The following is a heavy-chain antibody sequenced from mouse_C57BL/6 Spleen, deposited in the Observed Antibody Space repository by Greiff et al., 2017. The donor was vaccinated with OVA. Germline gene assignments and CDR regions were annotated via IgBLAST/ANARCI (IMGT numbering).Heavy chain of an antibody. V-gene: IGHV1-42*01. CDR3: AREGDYYGSFYYFDY. J-gene: IGHJ2*01. D-gene: IGHD1-1*01. Sequence: EVKLQESGPELVKPGASVKISCKASGYSFTGYYMNWVKQSPEKSLEWIGEINPSTGGTTYNQKFKAKATLTVDKSSSTAYMQLKSLTSEDSAVYYCAREGDYYGSFYYFDYWGQGTTLTVSS. CDR1: GYSFTGYY. CDR2: INPSTGGT.